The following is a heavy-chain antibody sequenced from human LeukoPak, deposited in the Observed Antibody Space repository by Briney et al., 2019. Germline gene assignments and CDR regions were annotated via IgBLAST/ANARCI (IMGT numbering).Heavy chain of an antibody. CDR1: GGSISSYY. Sequence: PSETLSLTCTVSGGSISSYYWSWIRQPAGKGLEWIGRIYTSGNTYYNASLKSQVSISIDTSKNQFSLKLTSVTAADTAVYYCARQTGSGLFILPGGQGTLVTVSS. J-gene: IGHJ4*02. D-gene: IGHD3/OR15-3a*01. CDR2: IYTSGNT. CDR3: ARQTGSGLFILP. V-gene: IGHV4-4*07.